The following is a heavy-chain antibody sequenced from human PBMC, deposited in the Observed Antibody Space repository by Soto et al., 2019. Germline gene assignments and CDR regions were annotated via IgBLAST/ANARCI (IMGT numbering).Heavy chain of an antibody. CDR3: VRSPKIGVRGAF. CDR1: GFSFSAYN. V-gene: IGHV3-21*01. D-gene: IGHD3-16*01. CDR2: IKVGSSRI. Sequence: PVGSLRLSCIGSGFSFSAYNMNWVRQAPGKGLEWVSSIKVGSSRIYQPDSMKGRFTISRDDARNSVYLQINSLRAEDTALYFCVRSPKIGVRGAFWGRGTQVTVT. J-gene: IGHJ1*01.